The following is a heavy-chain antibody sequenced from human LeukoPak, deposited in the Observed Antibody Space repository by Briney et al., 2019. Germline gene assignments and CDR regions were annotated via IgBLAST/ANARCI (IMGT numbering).Heavy chain of an antibody. D-gene: IGHD2-15*01. V-gene: IGHV3-23*01. CDR1: GFTFNNYA. CDR3: VKGCSDTGCYTSEK. J-gene: IGHJ4*02. Sequence: PGGSLRLSCAASGFTFNNYAMSWVRLAPGKGLEWVSTISGSGDSTHYADSVKGRFTISRDNSKNTLYMQMNSLRVEDTAVYYCVKGCSDTGCYTSEKWGQGALVTVSS. CDR2: ISGSGDST.